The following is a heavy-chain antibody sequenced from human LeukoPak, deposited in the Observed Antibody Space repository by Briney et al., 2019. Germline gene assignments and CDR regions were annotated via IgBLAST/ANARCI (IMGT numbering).Heavy chain of an antibody. V-gene: IGHV3-7*04. D-gene: IGHD5-24*01. CDR2: IKQDGSKK. CDR1: EFTFSNYA. J-gene: IGHJ4*02. CDR3: TRVGYIDEGIDY. Sequence: GRSLRLSCAASEFTFSNYAVHWVRQAPGKGLEWVANIKQDGSKKSYVDSVKGRFTISRDNAKNSLYLQMNSLRAEDTAIYYCTRVGYIDEGIDYWGQGTLVTVSS.